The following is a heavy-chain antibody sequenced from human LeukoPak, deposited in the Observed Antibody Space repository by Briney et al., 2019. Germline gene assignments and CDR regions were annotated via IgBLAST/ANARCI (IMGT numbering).Heavy chain of an antibody. J-gene: IGHJ4*02. CDR3: ARGSSYGFSMGY. CDR1: GYTFTGYY. V-gene: IGHV1-2*02. Sequence: EAPVKVSCKASGYTFTGYYMHWVRQAPGQGLEWMGWINPNSGGTNYAQKFQGRVTMTRDTSISTAYMELSRLRSDDTAVYYCARGSSYGFSMGYWGQGTLVTVSS. CDR2: INPNSGGT. D-gene: IGHD5-18*01.